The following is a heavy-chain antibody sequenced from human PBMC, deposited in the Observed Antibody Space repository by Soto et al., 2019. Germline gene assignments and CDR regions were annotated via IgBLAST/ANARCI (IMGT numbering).Heavy chain of an antibody. CDR3: AAKSYQTGPVYHYYLAF. V-gene: IGHV1-58*02. CDR2: IVVGSGNT. Sequence: SVKVSCKASGFTFTSSAMQWVRQARGQRLEWIGWIVVGSGNTNYAQKFQERVTITRDMSTSTAYMELSSLRSEDTAVYYCAAKSYQTGPVYHYYLAFCGKGSSVPVSS. D-gene: IGHD3-16*02. J-gene: IGHJ6*03. CDR1: GFTFTSSA.